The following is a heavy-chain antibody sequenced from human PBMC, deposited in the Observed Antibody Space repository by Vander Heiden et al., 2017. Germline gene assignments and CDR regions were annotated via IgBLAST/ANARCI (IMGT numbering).Heavy chain of an antibody. V-gene: IGHV1-8*01. J-gene: IGHJ4*02. CDR3: ARVARFAGSYYNYFDT. CDR2: MDPKTGET. Sequence: HGQVVQSGAEVKKPGAAVRVSCKASGYAFTTYAINWVRQDSGQGLEWMGWMDPKTGETGYAQRFQGRVTMTRNISRSTAYMELSGLRSEDTAVYFCARVARFAGSYYNYFDTWGQGSLVTVSS. D-gene: IGHD1-26*01. CDR1: GYAFTTYA.